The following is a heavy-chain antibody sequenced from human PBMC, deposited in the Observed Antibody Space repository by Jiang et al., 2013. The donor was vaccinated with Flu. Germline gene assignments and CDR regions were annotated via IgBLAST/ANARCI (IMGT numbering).Heavy chain of an antibody. Sequence: GYTFTNYYIYWVRQAPGQGLEWLGILNPTGNRTSYAQRFRGRVTMTRDTSASTVYMELSSLRSDDTAVYYCARVPSNFYGSIWFDSWGQGTLLAVSS. CDR3: ARVPSNFYGSIWFDS. J-gene: IGHJ5*01. CDR1: GYTFTNYY. CDR2: LNPTGNRT. D-gene: IGHD3-22*01. V-gene: IGHV1-46*01.